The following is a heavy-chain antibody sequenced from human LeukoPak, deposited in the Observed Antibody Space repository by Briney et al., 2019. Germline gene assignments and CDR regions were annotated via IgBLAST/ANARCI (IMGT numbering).Heavy chain of an antibody. J-gene: IGHJ5*02. CDR2: INHSGST. D-gene: IGHD2-2*02. V-gene: IGHV4-34*01. CDR1: GGSFSGYY. Sequence: PSETLSLTCAVYGGSFSGYYWSWIRQPPGKGLEWIGEINHSGSTNYNPSLKSRVTISVDTSKNQFSLKLSSVTAADTAVYYCARVHCSSTSCYTRWFDPWGRGTLVTVSS. CDR3: ARVHCSSTSCYTRWFDP.